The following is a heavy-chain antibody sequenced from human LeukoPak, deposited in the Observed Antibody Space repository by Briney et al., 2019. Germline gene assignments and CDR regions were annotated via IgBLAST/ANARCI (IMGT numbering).Heavy chain of an antibody. CDR3: AREQGLLGAIFYYYYHVDV. CDR1: GGSISSSSYY. Sequence: SETLSLTCSVSGGSISSSSYYWGWIRQPPGKGLEWIGSIYYSGSTYYNPSLKSRVTISVDTSKNPFSLTLSSVTAADTAVYYCAREQGLLGAIFYYYYHVDVWGKGTTVTVSS. V-gene: IGHV4-39*07. D-gene: IGHD1-26*01. J-gene: IGHJ6*03. CDR2: IYYSGST.